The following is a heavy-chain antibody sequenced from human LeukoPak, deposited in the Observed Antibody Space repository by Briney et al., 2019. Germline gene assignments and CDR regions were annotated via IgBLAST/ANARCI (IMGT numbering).Heavy chain of an antibody. CDR2: ISYDGSNK. CDR1: GFTFSSYG. J-gene: IGHJ6*03. D-gene: IGHD1-14*01. V-gene: IGHV3-30*03. CDR3: ARVPGYYYYYMDV. Sequence: GRSLRLSCAASGFTFSSYGMHWVRQAPGKGLEWVAVISYDGSNKYYADSVKGRFTISRDNSKNTLYLQMNSLRAEDTAVYYCARVPGYYYYYMDVWGKGTTVTVSS.